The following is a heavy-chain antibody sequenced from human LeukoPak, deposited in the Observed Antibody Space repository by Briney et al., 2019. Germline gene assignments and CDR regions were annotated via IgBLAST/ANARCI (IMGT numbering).Heavy chain of an antibody. CDR1: GFTFSSYE. CDR2: ISSSGSTI. J-gene: IGHJ4*02. D-gene: IGHD4-23*01. Sequence: GGSLRLSCAASGFTFSSYEMKWVRQAPGKGLEWVSYISSSGSTIYYADSVKGRFTISRDNAKNSLYLQMNSLRAEDTAVYCCARVPRWYVIDYWGQGTLVTVSS. CDR3: ARVPRWYVIDY. V-gene: IGHV3-48*03.